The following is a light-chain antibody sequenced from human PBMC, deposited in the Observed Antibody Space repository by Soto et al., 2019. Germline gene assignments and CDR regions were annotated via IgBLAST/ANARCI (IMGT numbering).Light chain of an antibody. CDR2: DAS. J-gene: IGKJ1*01. CDR1: QSVSSS. Sequence: EIVLTQSPATLSLSPGERATLSCRASQSVSSSLAWYHQKPGQAPRLLMYDASNRATGIPARLSGSGSGTDFTLTISGLEPEDFALYYCQQRSSWPPTFGQGTKVEMK. CDR3: QQRSSWPPT. V-gene: IGKV3-11*01.